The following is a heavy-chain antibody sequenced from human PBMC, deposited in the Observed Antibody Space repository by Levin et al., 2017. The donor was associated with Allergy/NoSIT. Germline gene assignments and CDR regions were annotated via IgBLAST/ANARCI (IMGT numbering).Heavy chain of an antibody. J-gene: IGHJ4*02. CDR2: ISSDGSAE. CDR1: GFTFSAYD. V-gene: IGHV3-30*18. D-gene: IGHD1-26*01. Sequence: PGGSLRLSCAASGFTFSAYDMYWVRQAPGKGLEWVAVISSDGSAEYYADSVKGRFTVSRDTSTNTLFLQMNSLRPEDSAVYYCAKPFLPVGIELRTYYFDYWGQGSLVTVSS. CDR3: AKPFLPVGIELRTYYFDY.